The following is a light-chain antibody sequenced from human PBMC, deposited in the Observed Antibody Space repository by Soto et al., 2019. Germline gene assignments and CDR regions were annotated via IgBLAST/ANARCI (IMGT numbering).Light chain of an antibody. CDR3: QRYDSLPIT. CDR2: GAS. J-gene: IGKJ5*01. Sequence: EIVLTQSPGTLSLSPGERATLSCRASQSVSSSYLAGYQQKPGQPPRLLIYGASSRATGIPDRFSGSGSGTDFTLAISRLEPEDFAVFYCQRYDSLPITFGQVTRLDTK. CDR1: QSVSSSY. V-gene: IGKV3-20*01.